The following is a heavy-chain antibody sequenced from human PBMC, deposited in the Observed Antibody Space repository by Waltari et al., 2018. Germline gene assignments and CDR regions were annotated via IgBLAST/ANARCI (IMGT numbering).Heavy chain of an antibody. Sequence: QVQLVQSGAEVKKPGSSVKVSCKASGGNFSSYAISWVRQAPGQGLGWMGVIIPIFGTANDAQKFQGRVTITADESTSTAYMELSSLRSEDTAVYYCARFSSRDGYNSRGLDYWGQGTLVTVSS. CDR2: IIPIFGTA. V-gene: IGHV1-69*01. CDR3: ARFSSRDGYNSRGLDY. D-gene: IGHD5-12*01. CDR1: GGNFSSYA. J-gene: IGHJ4*02.